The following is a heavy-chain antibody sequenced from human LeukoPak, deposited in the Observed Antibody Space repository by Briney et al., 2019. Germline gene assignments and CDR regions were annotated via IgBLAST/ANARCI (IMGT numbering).Heavy chain of an antibody. D-gene: IGHD3-3*01. CDR1: GGTCSSYA. V-gene: IGHV1-69*05. CDR2: IIAIFGTA. CDR3: ARSRSDFWSGYYKAPFDY. J-gene: IGHJ4*02. Sequence: SVKVSCKASGGTCSSYAISWVRQAPGQGREWMGGIIAIFGTANYAQKCQGGVTITTDESTSPAYMELRTLRSEDTAVYYCARSRSDFWSGYYKAPFDYWGQGTLVTVSS.